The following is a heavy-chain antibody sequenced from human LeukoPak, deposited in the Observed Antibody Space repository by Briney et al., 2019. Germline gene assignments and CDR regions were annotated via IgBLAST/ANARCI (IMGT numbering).Heavy chain of an antibody. Sequence: TGGSLRLSCAASGFTFITYAMTWVRQAPGKGLEWVSSISGSGGSTYYADSVRGRFTISRDNSKNTLYLQMNSLRAEDAAVYYCAKDLYLWYFDLRGRGTLVTVSS. CDR2: ISGSGGST. V-gene: IGHV3-23*01. J-gene: IGHJ2*01. CDR3: AKDLYLWYFDL. D-gene: IGHD4-23*01. CDR1: GFTFITYA.